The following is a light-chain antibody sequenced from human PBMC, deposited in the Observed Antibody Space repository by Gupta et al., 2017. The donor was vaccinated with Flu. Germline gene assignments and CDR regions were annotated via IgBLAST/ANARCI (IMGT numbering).Light chain of an antibody. V-gene: IGLV2-8*01. CDR3: DSYGGVNTKA. CDR1: RDNVGTYNF. J-gene: IGLJ1*01. CDR2: DVS. Sequence: QSALTQPPSASGSLGQSVTISCTGTRDNVGTYNFVSWFQLHPGKAPKLIIYDVSKRPSGVPDRFSGSKSGNTASLTVSGLQAEDEADYYCDSYGGVNTKAFGTGTKVTVL.